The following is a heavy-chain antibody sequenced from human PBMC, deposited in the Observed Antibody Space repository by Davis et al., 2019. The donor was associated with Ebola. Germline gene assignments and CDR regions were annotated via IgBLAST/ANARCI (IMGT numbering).Heavy chain of an antibody. CDR3: AKHAPYSGSYQAGYYYMDV. D-gene: IGHD1-26*01. Sequence: GESLKISCAASGFTFSSYAMSWVRQAPGKGLEWVSAISGSGGSTYYADSVKGRFTISRDNSKNTLYLQMNSLRAEDTAVYYCAKHAPYSGSYQAGYYYMDVWGKGTTVTVSS. V-gene: IGHV3-23*01. J-gene: IGHJ6*03. CDR2: ISGSGGST. CDR1: GFTFSSYA.